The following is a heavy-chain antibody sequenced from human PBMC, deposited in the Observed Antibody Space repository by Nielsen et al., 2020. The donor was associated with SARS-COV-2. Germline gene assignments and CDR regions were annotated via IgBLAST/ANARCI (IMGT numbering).Heavy chain of an antibody. D-gene: IGHD2-15*01. CDR2: ISWNSGSI. CDR3: TKSVAVSGADFFGLDV. J-gene: IGHJ6*02. V-gene: IGHV3-9*01. Sequence: SLKISCAASGFTFSKYGMHWVRQAPGKGLEWVSGISWNSGSIGYADSVKGRFTISRDNAKNSLYLQMNSLRAEDTALYYCTKSVAVSGADFFGLDVWGPGTTVTVSS. CDR1: GFTFSKYG.